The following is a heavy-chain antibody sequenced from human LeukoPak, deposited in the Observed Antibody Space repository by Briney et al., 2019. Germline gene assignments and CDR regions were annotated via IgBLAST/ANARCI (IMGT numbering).Heavy chain of an antibody. Sequence: GGSLRLSCAASGFTFSSHWMHWVRQAPGKGLVWVSRVNSDGSSTSYADSVTGRFTISRDNAKNTLYLQMNSLRAEDTAVYYCARDGKTTNYYYGMDVWGQGTTVTVSS. CDR2: VNSDGSST. V-gene: IGHV3-74*01. CDR1: GFTFSSHW. CDR3: ARDGKTTNYYYGMDV. J-gene: IGHJ6*02. D-gene: IGHD1-1*01.